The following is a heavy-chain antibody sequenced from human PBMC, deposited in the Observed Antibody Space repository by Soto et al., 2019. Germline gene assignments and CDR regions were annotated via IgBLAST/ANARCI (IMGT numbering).Heavy chain of an antibody. CDR3: ARVVPGAEAWFGP. J-gene: IGHJ5*02. CDR1: GYTFSNYG. V-gene: IGHV1-18*01. Sequence: ASVKVSCKTSGYTFSNYGITWVRQAPGQPLEWLGWISLYSDGTSYAQKFRGRVSMTTDTSTTTAYMELRSLRSDDTAVYYCARVVPGAEAWFGPWGQGTLVTVYS. CDR2: ISLYSDGT.